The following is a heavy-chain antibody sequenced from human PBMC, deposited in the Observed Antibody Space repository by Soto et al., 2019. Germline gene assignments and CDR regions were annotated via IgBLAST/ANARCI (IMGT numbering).Heavy chain of an antibody. CDR2: IFHSGIT. CDR3: ARDRYFYDGRGYYRTLDS. Sequence: SDTLSLTCFISGGSFSNDYWTWIRQSPGKGLEWIGYIFHSGITGYNPSVKSRVTISIDKSRNLFSLNLTSVTAADTAVYYCARDRYFYDGRGYYRTLDSWGQGTLVTVSS. V-gene: IGHV4-59*01. J-gene: IGHJ5*01. CDR1: GGSFSNDY. D-gene: IGHD3-22*01.